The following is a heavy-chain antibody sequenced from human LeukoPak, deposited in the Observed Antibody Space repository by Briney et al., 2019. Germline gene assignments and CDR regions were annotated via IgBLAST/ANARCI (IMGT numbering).Heavy chain of an antibody. CDR1: GFTFNNYA. J-gene: IGHJ6*03. CDR3: AKAGMGDYDILTGFFVTYYYYYMDV. D-gene: IGHD3-9*01. V-gene: IGHV3-23*01. Sequence: GGSLRLSCAASGFTFNNYAMSWVRQAPGKGLEWVSTVSGSGAIAYYTDSDKGRLTISRDNSKSTLYLQMNSLRAEDTAVYYCAKAGMGDYDILTGFFVTYYYYYMDVWGKGTTVTISS. CDR2: VSGSGAIA.